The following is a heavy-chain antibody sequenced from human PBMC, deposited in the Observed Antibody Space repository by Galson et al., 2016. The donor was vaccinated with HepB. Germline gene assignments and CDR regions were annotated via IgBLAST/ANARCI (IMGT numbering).Heavy chain of an antibody. D-gene: IGHD3-10*01. V-gene: IGHV3-53*01. J-gene: IGHJ6*02. CDR3: ASAYYHYYYYYAMDV. Sequence: SLRLSCAASGFTVSSKYMSWVRQAPGKGLEWVSVIDGGGSTYYADSVKGRFTISRDSARNTLLLQMKSLRAEDTAIYYCASAYYHYYYYYAMDVWGQGTTVTVSS. CDR2: IDGGGST. CDR1: GFTVSSKY.